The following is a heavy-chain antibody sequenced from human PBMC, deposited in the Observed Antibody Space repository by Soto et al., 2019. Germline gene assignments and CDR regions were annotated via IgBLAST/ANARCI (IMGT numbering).Heavy chain of an antibody. CDR1: GLIFSNYA. D-gene: IGHD3-10*01. CDR2: IWSDGSYE. V-gene: IGHV3-33*01. J-gene: IGHJ4*02. CDR3: ARGTGSGSFLIDY. Sequence: QVQLVGSGGGVVQPGRSLRLSCAASGLIFSNYAMHWVRQAPGQGLEWVALIWSDGSYENYAESVKGRFTISRDNSKNTLFLQVNGLRVDDTAVYFCARGTGSGSFLIDYWGQGTLVTVSS.